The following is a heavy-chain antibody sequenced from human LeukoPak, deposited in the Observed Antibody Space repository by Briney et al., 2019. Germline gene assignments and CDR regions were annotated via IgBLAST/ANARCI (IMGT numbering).Heavy chain of an antibody. V-gene: IGHV4-59*01. CDR2: ISSSGST. D-gene: IGHD3-16*01. Sequence: SETLSLTCTVSGDSFRSYHWSWLRQPPGKGLEGIGYISSSGSTSYNPSLKSRVTISVDTSKNQFSLKLSSVTAADTAVYYCARVGRGDHSWGSYYCDHWGQGTLVSVSS. CDR3: ARVGRGDHSWGSYYCDH. J-gene: IGHJ4*02. CDR1: GDSFRSYH.